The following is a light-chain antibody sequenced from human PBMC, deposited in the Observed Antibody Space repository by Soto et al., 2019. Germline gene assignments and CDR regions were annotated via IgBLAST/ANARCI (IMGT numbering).Light chain of an antibody. Sequence: EIVITQSPATLSVSPGERATLSCRASQSVSSNLAWYQQKPGQTPRLLIYGASNRATGIPARFSGSGSGTEFTLTISSLQSEDFSVYYCQQYNNWSPLTFGGGTKVEIK. CDR3: QQYNNWSPLT. CDR1: QSVSSN. J-gene: IGKJ4*01. CDR2: GAS. V-gene: IGKV3-15*01.